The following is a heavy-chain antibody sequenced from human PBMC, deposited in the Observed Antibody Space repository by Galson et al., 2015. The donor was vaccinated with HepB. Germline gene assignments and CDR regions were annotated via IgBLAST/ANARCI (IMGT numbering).Heavy chain of an antibody. Sequence: ETLSLTCAVYDGSFSGYYWTWTRQSPGKGLEWIGKINHSGSTHYSPSLKSRVTVSLDTSKNQFSLKLNSVTAADTAVYYCARGLGYCSGANCYSRDAFDIWGQGTMVTVSS. D-gene: IGHD2-15*01. J-gene: IGHJ3*02. V-gene: IGHV4-34*01. CDR2: INHSGST. CDR3: ARGLGYCSGANCYSRDAFDI. CDR1: DGSFSGYY.